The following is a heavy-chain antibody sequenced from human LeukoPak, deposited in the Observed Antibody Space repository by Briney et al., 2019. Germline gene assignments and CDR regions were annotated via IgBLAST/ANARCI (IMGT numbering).Heavy chain of an antibody. CDR2: ISSSSSYI. V-gene: IGHV3-21*04. D-gene: IGHD6-19*01. CDR1: GFTFSSYS. Sequence: GGSLRLSCAASGFTFSSYSMNWVRQAPGKGLEWVSSISSSSSYIYYADSVKGRFTISRDNAKNSLYLQMNSLRAEDTALYYCAKEYRVGSGWYDYWGQGTLVTVSS. J-gene: IGHJ4*02. CDR3: AKEYRVGSGWYDY.